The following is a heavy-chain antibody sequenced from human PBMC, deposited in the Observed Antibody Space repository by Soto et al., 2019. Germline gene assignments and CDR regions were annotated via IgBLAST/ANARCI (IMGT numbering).Heavy chain of an antibody. Sequence: GGSLRLSCAASGFTFSSYAMSWVRQAPGKGLEWVSAISGSGGSTYYADSVKGRFTISRDNSKNTLYLQMNSLRAEDTAVYYCAKDPYFPNHGAQGCSGGSCYSGLYYYYMDVWGKGTTVTVSS. V-gene: IGHV3-23*01. D-gene: IGHD2-15*01. CDR3: AKDPYFPNHGAQGCSGGSCYSGLYYYYMDV. CDR2: ISGSGGST. J-gene: IGHJ6*03. CDR1: GFTFSSYA.